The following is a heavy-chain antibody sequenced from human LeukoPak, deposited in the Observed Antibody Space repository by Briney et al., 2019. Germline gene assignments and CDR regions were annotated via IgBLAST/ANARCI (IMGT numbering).Heavy chain of an antibody. Sequence: GGSLRLSCAASGFTFSSYAMSWVRQAPGKGLEWVSAISGSGGSTYYADSVKGRFTISRDNSKNTLYLQMNSLRAEDTAVYYCAKGGFWSGYYPMDYYYGMDVWGQGTTVTVSS. CDR1: GFTFSSYA. CDR2: ISGSGGST. J-gene: IGHJ6*02. CDR3: AKGGFWSGYYPMDYYYGMDV. V-gene: IGHV3-23*01. D-gene: IGHD3-3*01.